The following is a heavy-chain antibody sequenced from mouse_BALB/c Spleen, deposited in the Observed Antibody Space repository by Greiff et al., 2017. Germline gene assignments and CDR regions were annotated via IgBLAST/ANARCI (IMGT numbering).Heavy chain of an antibody. J-gene: IGHJ4*01. CDR2: ISTYYGNT. V-gene: IGHV1-67*01. CDR3: ARGSNHYAMDY. Sequence: QVQLQQSGPELVRPGVSVKISCKGSGYTFTDYAMHWVKQSHAKSLEWIGVISTYYGNTNYNQKFKGKATMTVDKSSSTAYMELARLTSEDSAIYYCARGSNHYAMDYWGQGTSVTVTA. CDR1: GYTFTDYA. D-gene: IGHD2-5*01.